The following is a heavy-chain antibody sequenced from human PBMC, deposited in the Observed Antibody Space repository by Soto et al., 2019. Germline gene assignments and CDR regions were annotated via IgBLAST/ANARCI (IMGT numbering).Heavy chain of an antibody. CDR3: ARDPTVNLPYCSGGSCYSGYFQH. J-gene: IGHJ1*01. CDR2: ISAYNGNT. Sequence: QVQLVQSGAEVKKPGASVKVSCKASGYTFTSYGISWVRQAPGQGLEWMGWISAYNGNTNYAQKLQGRVTMTTDTSTSTAYMELRSLRSDDTPVYYCARDPTVNLPYCSGGSCYSGYFQHWGQGTLVTVSS. D-gene: IGHD2-15*01. V-gene: IGHV1-18*01. CDR1: GYTFTSYG.